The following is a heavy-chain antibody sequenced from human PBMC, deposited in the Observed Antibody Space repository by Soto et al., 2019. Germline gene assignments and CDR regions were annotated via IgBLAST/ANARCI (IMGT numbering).Heavy chain of an antibody. CDR3: ARDPSIVVVPAAIMGDNWFDP. CDR2: INPSGGST. V-gene: IGHV1-46*01. CDR1: GYTFTSYY. D-gene: IGHD2-2*02. Sequence: GASVKVSCKASGYTFTSYYMHWVRQAPGQGLEWMGIINPSGGSTSYAQKFQGRVTMTRDTSTSTVYMELSSLRSEDTAVYYCARDPSIVVVPAAIMGDNWFDPWGQGTLVTVS. J-gene: IGHJ5*02.